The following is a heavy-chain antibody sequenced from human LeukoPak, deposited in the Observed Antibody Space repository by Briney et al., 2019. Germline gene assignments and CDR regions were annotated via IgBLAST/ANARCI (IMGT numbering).Heavy chain of an antibody. CDR1: GYTFTSYD. V-gene: IGHV1-8*03. CDR3: ARGSITMVWGVYYYYYYYMDV. Sequence: ASVKVSCKASGYTFTSYDIHWVRQATGQGLEWMGWMNPNSGNTGYAQNFQGRVTITRNTSISTAYMELSSLRSEDTAVYYCARGSITMVWGVYYYYYYYMDVWGKGTTVTVSS. J-gene: IGHJ6*03. CDR2: MNPNSGNT. D-gene: IGHD3-10*01.